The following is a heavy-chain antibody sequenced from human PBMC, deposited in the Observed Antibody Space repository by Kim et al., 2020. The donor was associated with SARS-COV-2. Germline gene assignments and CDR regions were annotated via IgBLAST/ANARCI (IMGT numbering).Heavy chain of an antibody. V-gene: IGHV3-11*06. D-gene: IGHD2-2*01. CDR3: ARAVPAVLYYYYYGMDV. Sequence: VKARFTIPRDNAKNSVYLQMNSLGAEDTAVYYCARAVPAVLYYYYYGMDVWGQGTTVTVSS. J-gene: IGHJ6*02.